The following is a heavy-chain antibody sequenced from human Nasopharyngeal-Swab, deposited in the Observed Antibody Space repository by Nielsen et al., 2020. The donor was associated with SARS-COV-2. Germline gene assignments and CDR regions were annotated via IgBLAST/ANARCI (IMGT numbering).Heavy chain of an antibody. D-gene: IGHD3-3*01. CDR2: IYYSGSI. V-gene: IGHV4-59*13. CDR1: GGSISSYY. CDR3: ASSPYDFWSGYRFDY. J-gene: IGHJ4*02. Sequence: SETLSLTCTVSGGSISSYYWSWIRQPPGKGLEWIGYIYYSGSINYNPSLKSRVTISVDTSKNQFSLKLSSVTAADTAVYYCASSPYDFWSGYRFDYWGQGTLVTVSS.